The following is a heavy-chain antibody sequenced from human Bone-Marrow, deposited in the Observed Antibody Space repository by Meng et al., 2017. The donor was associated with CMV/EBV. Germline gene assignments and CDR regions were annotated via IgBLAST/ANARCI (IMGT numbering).Heavy chain of an antibody. CDR3: ARKSRYYDFWSGQDY. J-gene: IGHJ4*01. Sequence: SETLSLTCAVYGGSFSGYYWSWIRQHPGKGLEWIGYIYYSGSTYYNPSLKSRVTISVDTSKNQFSLKLSSVTAADTAVYYCARKSRYYDFWSGQDYWGQGTLVTVSS. CDR1: GGSFSGYY. D-gene: IGHD3-3*01. CDR2: IYYSGST. V-gene: IGHV4-31*11.